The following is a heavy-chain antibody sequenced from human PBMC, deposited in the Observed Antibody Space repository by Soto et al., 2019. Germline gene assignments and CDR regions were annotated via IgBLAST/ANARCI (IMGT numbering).Heavy chain of an antibody. CDR1: GFTFDDYA. V-gene: IGHV3-9*01. CDR3: SQILFRVVVPHLVY. CDR2: ISWNSGSI. J-gene: IGHJ4*02. Sequence: PGGSLRLPCAASGFTFDDYAMHWVRQAPGKGLEWGSGISWNSGSIGYADSAKGRFTISRDNAKNSLYRQMNSLPAEATPFSCCSQILFRVVVPHLVYWGQGILVTVSS. D-gene: IGHD2-15*01.